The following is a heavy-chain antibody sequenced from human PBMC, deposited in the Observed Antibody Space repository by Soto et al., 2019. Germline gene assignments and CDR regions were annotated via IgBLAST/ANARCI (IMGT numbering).Heavy chain of an antibody. CDR2: ISYDGSNK. D-gene: IGHD3-10*01. Sequence: PGGSLRLSCAASGFTFSSYGMHWVRQAPGKGLEWVAVISYDGSNKYYADSVKGRFTISRDNSKNTLYLQMNSLSAEDRAVYYCAKEFDTWLLWLWELLVLPTTGDNWFDPWGQGTLVTVSS. CDR3: AKEFDTWLLWLWELLVLPTTGDNWFDP. J-gene: IGHJ5*02. CDR1: GFTFSSYG. V-gene: IGHV3-30*18.